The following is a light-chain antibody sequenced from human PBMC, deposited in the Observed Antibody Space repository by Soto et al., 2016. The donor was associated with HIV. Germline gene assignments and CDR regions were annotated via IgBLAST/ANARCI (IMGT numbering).Light chain of an antibody. Sequence: SYELTQPPSVSVAPGKTARITCGGNNIGSKSVHWYQQKPGQAPVLVVYDDNDRPSGIPERFSGSNSGNTATLTISRVEAGDEADYYCQVWDNSHDWVFGGGTKLTVL. V-gene: IGLV3-21*03. CDR1: NIGSKS. CDR2: DDN. CDR3: QVWDNSHDWV. J-gene: IGLJ3*02.